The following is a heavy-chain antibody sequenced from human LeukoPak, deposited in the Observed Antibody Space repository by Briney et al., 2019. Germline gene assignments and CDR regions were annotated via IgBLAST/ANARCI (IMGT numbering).Heavy chain of an antibody. CDR1: GFTFSSYE. J-gene: IGHJ4*02. V-gene: IGHV3-48*03. Sequence: GGSLRLSCAASGFTFSSYEMNWVRQAPGKGLEWVSYISSSGSTIYYADSVKGRFTTSRDNAKNSLYLQMNSLRAEDTAVYYCARGHSTLVPYYFDYWGQGTLVTVSS. D-gene: IGHD3-9*01. CDR3: ARGHSTLVPYYFDY. CDR2: ISSSGSTI.